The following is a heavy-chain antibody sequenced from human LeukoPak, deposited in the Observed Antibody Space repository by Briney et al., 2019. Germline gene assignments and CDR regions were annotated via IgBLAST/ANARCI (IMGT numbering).Heavy chain of an antibody. Sequence: PGGCLRLSCAASGFTFSSYWISCVRQAPGKGLEWVANIKRDGSEKYYVDSVKGRFTISRDNTKNSLYLQMNSLRAADTAVYYCARETSSRERIFDYWGQRTLVTVSS. CDR2: IKRDGSEK. J-gene: IGHJ4*02. CDR3: ARETSSRERIFDY. V-gene: IGHV3-7*01. D-gene: IGHD6-13*01. CDR1: GFTFSSYW.